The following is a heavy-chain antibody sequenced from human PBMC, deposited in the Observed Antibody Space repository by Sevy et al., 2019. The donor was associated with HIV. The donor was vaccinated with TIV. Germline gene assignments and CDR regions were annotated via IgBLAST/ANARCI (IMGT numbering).Heavy chain of an antibody. CDR2: IYYNGHI. D-gene: IGHD1-26*01. J-gene: IGHJ4*02. V-gene: IGHV4-59*08. Sequence: SETLSLTCTVSGGSITSLYWNWIRQPPGKGREWIANIYYNGHINYNPSLKSRVTLSLDTSKNQFSLRLGSVTAADTAMYYCAGENAWGRGYSWGQGTLVTVSS. CDR3: AGENAWGRGYS. CDR1: GGSITSLY.